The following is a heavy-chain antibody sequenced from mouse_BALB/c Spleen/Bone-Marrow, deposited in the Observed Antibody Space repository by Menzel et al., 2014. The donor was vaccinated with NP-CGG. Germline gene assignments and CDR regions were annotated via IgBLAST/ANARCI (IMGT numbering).Heavy chain of an antibody. D-gene: IGHD2-4*01. J-gene: IGHJ3*01. Sequence: EVQLVESGGGLVQPGGSLKLSCATSGFTFSDYYMYWVRQTPEKRLEWVAYISNGGGSTYYPDNVKGRFTISRDNAKNTLYLKMSRLKSEDTAMYYCARHNYDETWFAYWGQGTLVTVSA. V-gene: IGHV5-12*02. CDR2: ISNGGGST. CDR1: GFTFSDYY. CDR3: ARHNYDETWFAY.